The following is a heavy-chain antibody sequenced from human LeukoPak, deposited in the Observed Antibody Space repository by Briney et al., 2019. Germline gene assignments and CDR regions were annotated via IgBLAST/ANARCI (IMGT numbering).Heavy chain of an antibody. V-gene: IGHV4-39*01. CDR2: IYYSGST. CDR3: ARVWPASSAVFDY. J-gene: IGHJ4*02. Sequence: ASETLSLTCTVSGGSISSSSYYWGWIRQPPGKGLEWIGSIYYSGSTYYNPSLKSRVTISVDTSKNQFSLKLSSVTAADTAVYYCARVWPASSAVFDYWGQGTLVTVSS. D-gene: IGHD6-25*01. CDR1: GGSISSSSYY.